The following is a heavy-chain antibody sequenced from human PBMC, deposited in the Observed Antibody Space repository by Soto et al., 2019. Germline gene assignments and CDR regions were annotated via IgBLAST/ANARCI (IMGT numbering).Heavy chain of an antibody. CDR1: GYTFTHYY. CDR2: INPTSGST. J-gene: IGHJ4*02. V-gene: IGHV1-46*01. Sequence: QVQLVQSGAEVKKPGASVTVSCKASGYTFTHYYIHWVRQAPGQGLEWMGIINPTSGSTNYAQKFQGRVTLTYDTSTTTVYMELSGLRSEDTAVLYCARDLAAGDHWGQGTLVTVSS. D-gene: IGHD6-13*01. CDR3: ARDLAAGDH.